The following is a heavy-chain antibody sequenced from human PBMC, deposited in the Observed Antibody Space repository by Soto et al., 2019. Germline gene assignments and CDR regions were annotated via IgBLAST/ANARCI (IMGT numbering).Heavy chain of an antibody. CDR1: GFTFSSYG. J-gene: IGHJ6*02. CDR3: AREISYYYGMDV. V-gene: IGHV3-30*03. CDR2: ISYDGSNK. Sequence: QVQLVESGGGVVQPGRSLRLSCAASGFTFSSYGMHWVRQAPGKGLEWVAVISYDGSNKYYADSVKGRFTISRDNSKNTLYLQMNSLRAEDTAVYYCAREISYYYGMDVWGQXTTVXXXS.